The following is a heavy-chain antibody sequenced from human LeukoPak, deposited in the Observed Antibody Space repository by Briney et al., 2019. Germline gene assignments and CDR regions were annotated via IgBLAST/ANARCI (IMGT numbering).Heavy chain of an antibody. CDR3: ARDSGSYRPLDI. J-gene: IGHJ3*02. Sequence: PGGSLRLSCAASGFTFSSYGMHWVRQAPGKGLEWVAVISYDGSNKYYADSVKGRFTISRDNSKNTLYLQMNSLRAEDTAVYYCARDSGSYRPLDIWGQGTMVTVSS. CDR1: GFTFSSYG. CDR2: ISYDGSNK. V-gene: IGHV3-30*03. D-gene: IGHD1-26*01.